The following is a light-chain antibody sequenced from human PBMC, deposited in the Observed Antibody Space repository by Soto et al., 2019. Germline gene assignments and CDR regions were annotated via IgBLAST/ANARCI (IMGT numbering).Light chain of an antibody. V-gene: IGKV3-20*01. J-gene: IGKJ1*01. CDR2: GAS. Sequence: EIVLTQSPGTLSLSPGERATLSCRASQSVSSSYLAWYQQKPGQAPRLLIYGASSRATGIPDRFSGSGSGTDFTLTISRLELEDFAVYYCQQYGTSPPTWTFGQGTKVDIK. CDR3: QQYGTSPPTWT. CDR1: QSVSSSY.